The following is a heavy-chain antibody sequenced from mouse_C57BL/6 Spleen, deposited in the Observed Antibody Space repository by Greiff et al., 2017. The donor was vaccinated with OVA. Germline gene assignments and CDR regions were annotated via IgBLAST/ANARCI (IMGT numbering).Heavy chain of an antibody. V-gene: IGHV1-74*01. J-gene: IGHJ2*01. CDR2: IHPSDSDT. CDR1: GYTFTSYW. Sequence: QVQLQQSGAELVKPGASVKVSCKASGYTFTSYWMHWVKQRPGQGLEWIGRIHPSDSDTNYNQKFKGEATLPVDKSSSTAYMQLSSLTSEDSAVYYCAILLITTVVAKDYFDYWGQGTTLTVSS. D-gene: IGHD1-1*01. CDR3: AILLITTVVAKDYFDY.